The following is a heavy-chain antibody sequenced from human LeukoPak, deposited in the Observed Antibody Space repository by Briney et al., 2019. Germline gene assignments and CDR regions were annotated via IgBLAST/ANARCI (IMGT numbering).Heavy chain of an antibody. V-gene: IGHV3-20*04. CDR1: GFTFDDYG. CDR2: INWNGGST. J-gene: IGHJ6*04. Sequence: GSLRLSWAASGFTFDDYGMSWVRQAPGKGLEWVSGINWNGGSTGYADSVKGRFTISRDNAKNSLYLQMNSLRAEDTAVYYCAELGITMIGGVWGKGTTVTISS. CDR3: AELGITMIGGV. D-gene: IGHD3-10*02.